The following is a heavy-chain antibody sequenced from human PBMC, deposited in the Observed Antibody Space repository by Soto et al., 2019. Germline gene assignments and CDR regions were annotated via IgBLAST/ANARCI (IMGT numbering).Heavy chain of an antibody. V-gene: IGHV1-18*04. J-gene: IGHJ5*02. D-gene: IGHD5-12*01. CDR1: GYPFSKYG. CDR2: IKPDNGDT. CDR3: ATSYDSGFDP. Sequence: QLQLVQSGAEVERPGASVRVSCKAYGYPFSKYGISWIRQAPGQGLEWMGWIKPDNGDTNYAQKFQGRVTMNTETSSNTAYMELRSLRSDDTAVYYCATSYDSGFDPWGQGTLVSVSS.